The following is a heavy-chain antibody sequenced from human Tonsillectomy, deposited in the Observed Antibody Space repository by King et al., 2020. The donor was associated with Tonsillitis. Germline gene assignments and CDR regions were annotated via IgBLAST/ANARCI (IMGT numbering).Heavy chain of an antibody. Sequence: QLQESGPGLVKPSETLSRTCTVSGGSISTGTYYWGWIRQPPGKGLEWIGNIYFSGNSYYNPSLKSRVTISVDTSKNQFSLKVTSATAADTAVYYCARVLGWEVAAYRMVVWGQGTTVTVSS. J-gene: IGHJ6*02. CDR1: GGSISTGTYY. D-gene: IGHD3/OR15-3a*01. V-gene: IGHV4-39*07. CDR2: IYFSGNS. CDR3: ARVLGWEVAAYRMVV.